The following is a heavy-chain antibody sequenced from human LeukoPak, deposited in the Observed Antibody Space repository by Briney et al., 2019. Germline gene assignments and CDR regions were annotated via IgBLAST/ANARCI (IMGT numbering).Heavy chain of an antibody. D-gene: IGHD3-22*01. CDR2: ISGSGIST. V-gene: IGHV3-23*01. CDR1: GFTFNSYA. Sequence: GGSLRPSCAASGFTFNSYAMSWVRQAPGKGLEWVSGISGSGISTYYADSVKGRFTISRDNSKNTLYLQMNSLRAEDTAVYYCAKPTRLDYYDSSGSPGYWGQGTLVTVSS. J-gene: IGHJ4*02. CDR3: AKPTRLDYYDSSGSPGY.